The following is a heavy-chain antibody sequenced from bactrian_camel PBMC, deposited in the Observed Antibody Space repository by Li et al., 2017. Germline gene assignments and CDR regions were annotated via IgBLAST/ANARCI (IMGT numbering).Heavy chain of an antibody. D-gene: IGHD1*01. J-gene: IGHJ4*01. CDR2: IDDDGNT. V-gene: IGHV3S53*01. CDR3: ATDHGDTYGCYSGSYCDDLRPDKYLH. Sequence: HVQLVESGGDSVQVGGSLRLSCEVSGHNDRIPGNTYCMGWFRQGPGKEREWVAAIDDDGNTGYAESVKGRFTISRDNAKNTLYLQMDSLTPEDTAVYYCATDHGDTYGCYSGSYCDDLRPDKYLHWGQGTQVTVS. CDR1: GHNDRIPGNTYC.